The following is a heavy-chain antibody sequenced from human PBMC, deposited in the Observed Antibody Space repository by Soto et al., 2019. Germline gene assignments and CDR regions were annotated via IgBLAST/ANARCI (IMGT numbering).Heavy chain of an antibody. V-gene: IGHV3-9*01. CDR3: VKDESINWYSGHFRH. J-gene: IGHJ1*01. Sequence: GGSLRLSCAASGFTFDDYAMHWVRQVPGKCLEWVSGINWNSGSIGYGDSVKGRFAISRDNAKNSLHLQMNSLSAEDTAFYYCVKDESINWYSGHFRHWGQGTLVNVSS. CDR2: INWNSGSI. D-gene: IGHD6-13*01. CDR1: GFTFDDYA.